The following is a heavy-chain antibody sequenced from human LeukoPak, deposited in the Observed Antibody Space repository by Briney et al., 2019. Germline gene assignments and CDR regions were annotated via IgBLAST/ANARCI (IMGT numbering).Heavy chain of an antibody. CDR3: AINRGAGSHYYYHMNV. V-gene: IGHV3-23*01. CDR2: ISGSGGGT. J-gene: IGHJ6*03. CDR1: GFTFSTYA. Sequence: GGSLRLSCAASGFTFSTYAMSWVRQAAGKGLGWVSLISGSGGGTYYADSVKGRFTISRDNSKNTLYLQLNSLRGEDTAVYYCAINRGAGSHYYYHMNVWGKGTTVTVSS. D-gene: IGHD1-26*01.